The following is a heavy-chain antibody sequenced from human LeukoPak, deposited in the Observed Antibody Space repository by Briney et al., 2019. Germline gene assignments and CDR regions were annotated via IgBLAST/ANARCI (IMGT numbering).Heavy chain of an antibody. CDR2: ISAYNGNT. V-gene: IGHV1-18*01. J-gene: IGHJ4*02. CDR3: ARDANRVGATPKGGFDY. Sequence: ASVKVSCKASGYTFTSYGISWVRQAPGQGLEWMGWISAYNGNTNYAQKLQGRVTMTTDTYTSTAYMELNSLRAEDTAVYYCARDANRVGATPKGGFDYWGQGTLVTVSS. CDR1: GYTFTSYG. D-gene: IGHD1-26*01.